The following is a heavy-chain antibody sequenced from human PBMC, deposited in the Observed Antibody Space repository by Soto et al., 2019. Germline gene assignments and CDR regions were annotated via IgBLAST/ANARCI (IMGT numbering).Heavy chain of an antibody. CDR3: ARRSPSYYYNMDV. CDR1: GFTFSDYY. V-gene: IGHV3-11*05. CDR2: ISSSNTYT. J-gene: IGHJ6*02. Sequence: QVQLVESGGGLVKPGGSLRLSCAASGFTFSDYYMSWICQAPGKGLEWVSYISSSNTYTNYADSVKGRFTISRDNAKNSLYLQMNSLRVEDTAIYYCARRSPSYYYNMDVWGQGTTVTVSS.